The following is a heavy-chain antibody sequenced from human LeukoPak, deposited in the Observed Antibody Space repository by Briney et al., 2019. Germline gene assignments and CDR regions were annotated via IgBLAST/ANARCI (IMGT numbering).Heavy chain of an antibody. Sequence: PSETLSLTCTVSGGSMSTYYWSWIRQPPGKGLEWIGYIYYSGSTNYNPSLKSRVSMSADTSKNQFSLKLTSVTAADTAVYYCARERARYGDFAYWGQGTLVTVSS. CDR2: IYYSGST. CDR1: GGSMSTYY. V-gene: IGHV4-59*01. J-gene: IGHJ4*02. CDR3: ARERARYGDFAY. D-gene: IGHD4-17*01.